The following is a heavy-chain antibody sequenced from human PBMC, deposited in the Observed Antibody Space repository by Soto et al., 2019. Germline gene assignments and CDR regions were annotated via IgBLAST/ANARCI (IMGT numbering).Heavy chain of an antibody. J-gene: IGHJ6*02. CDR2: IWYDGSNK. CDR3: ARDERRYDFWSGYRRPDYYYYGMDV. CDR1: GFTFSSYG. D-gene: IGHD3-3*01. V-gene: IGHV3-33*01. Sequence: GGSLRLSCAASGFTFSSYGMHWVRQAPGKGLEWVAVIWYDGSNKYYADSVKGRFTISRDNSKNTLYLQMNSLRAEDTAVYYCARDERRYDFWSGYRRPDYYYYGMDVWGQGTTVTVSS.